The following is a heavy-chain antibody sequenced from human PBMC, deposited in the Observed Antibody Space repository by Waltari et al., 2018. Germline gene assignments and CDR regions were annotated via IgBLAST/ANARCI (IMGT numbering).Heavy chain of an antibody. J-gene: IGHJ3*02. CDR1: GGTFGTYA. CDR2: VIPIFGTP. V-gene: IGHV1-69*01. Sequence: QVQLVQYGAEVRQPGDSVQVSCKAPGGTFGTYAITWVRQAPGQGLEWMGGVIPIFGTPNYAPKFQGRVTVSADPSTSTAYLEVRRLISEDTAVYYCAKREIGYAFDIWGHGTMVTVSS. CDR3: AKREIGYAFDI. D-gene: IGHD1-26*01.